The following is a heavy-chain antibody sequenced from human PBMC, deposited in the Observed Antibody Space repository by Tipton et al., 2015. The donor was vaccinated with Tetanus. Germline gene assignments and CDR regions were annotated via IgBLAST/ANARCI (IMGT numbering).Heavy chain of an antibody. J-gene: IGHJ6*02. CDR1: GYTFTGYY. Sequence: QLVQSGAEVKKPGASVKVSCKASGYTFTGYYIYWVRQAPGQGIEWMGWIDPNSGGTVYAQKFQGRVTMTRDTSISTAYMELGSLRSDDTAVYYCARDRGDYIYYGMDVWGPGTTVTVS. CDR2: IDPNSGGT. V-gene: IGHV1-2*02. D-gene: IGHD3-22*01. CDR3: ARDRGDYIYYGMDV.